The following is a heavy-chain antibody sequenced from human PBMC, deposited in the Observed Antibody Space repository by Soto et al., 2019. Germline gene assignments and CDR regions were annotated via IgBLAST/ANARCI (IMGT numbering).Heavy chain of an antibody. D-gene: IGHD1-1*01. V-gene: IGHV4-39*01. CDR3: ARLEALATISYYFDN. CDR2: IYYRGNT. CDR1: GDSINSDNYY. J-gene: IGHJ4*02. Sequence: QLQLQESGPGLVKPSETLSLTCSVSGDSINSDNYYWGWIRQPRGKGLEWIGSIYYRGNTYYNPSLKTRATISLGKSKSQFSLKLNSMTAADSAVYFCARLEALATISYYFDNWGQGTLVTVSS.